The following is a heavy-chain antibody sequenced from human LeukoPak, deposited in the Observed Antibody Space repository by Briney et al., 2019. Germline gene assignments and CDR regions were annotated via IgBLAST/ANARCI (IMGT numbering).Heavy chain of an antibody. D-gene: IGHD1-26*01. J-gene: IGHJ5*02. V-gene: IGHV3-53*04. CDR1: GFTVSSNY. Sequence: GGALRLSCAASGFTVSSNYMSWVHQAPGKGLEWVSVIYSGGSTYYADSVKGRFTISRHNSKNTLYLQMNSLRAEDTDVYYCARSYLGGFDPWGQGTLVTVSS. CDR2: IYSGGST. CDR3: ARSYLGGFDP.